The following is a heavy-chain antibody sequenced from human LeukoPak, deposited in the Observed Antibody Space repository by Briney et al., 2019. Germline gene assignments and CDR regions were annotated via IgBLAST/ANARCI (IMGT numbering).Heavy chain of an antibody. CDR2: INTGNGNT. CDR1: GFTLTRYS. V-gene: IGHV1-3*04. J-gene: IGHJ4*02. CDR3: ARGSQEYGSGVDY. Sequence: ASVKVSCKASGFTLTRYSMQWVRQAPGQRPEWMGWINTGNGNTKYSEKFQGRVTITRDTSASTVYMELSSLTSEDTAMYYCARGSQEYGSGVDYWGQGTLVTVSS. D-gene: IGHD3-10*01.